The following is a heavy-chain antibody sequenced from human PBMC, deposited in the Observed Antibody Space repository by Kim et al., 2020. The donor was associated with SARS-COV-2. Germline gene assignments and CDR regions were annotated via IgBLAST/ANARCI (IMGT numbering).Heavy chain of an antibody. D-gene: IGHD5-18*01. CDR2: ILYDGSKE. J-gene: IGHJ6*02. CDR3: AKDSRKLVTKGAYYGMDV. V-gene: IGHV3-30*18. CDR1: GFTFSNYG. Sequence: GGSLRLSCAASGFTFSNYGMHWVRQAPGKGLEWVSVILYDGSKEQYADSVKGRFTTSRDNSKNTLYLQVNSLRPEDTAMYYCAKDSRKLVTKGAYYGMDVWGQGTTVTV.